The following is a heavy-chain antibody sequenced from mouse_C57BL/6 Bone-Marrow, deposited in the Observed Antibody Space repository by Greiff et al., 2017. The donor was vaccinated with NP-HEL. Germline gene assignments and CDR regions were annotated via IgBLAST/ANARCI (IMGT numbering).Heavy chain of an antibody. CDR2: ISSGSSTI. Sequence: EVKLVESGGGLVKPGGSLKLSCAASGFTFSDYGMHWVRQAPEKGLEWVAYISSGSSTIYYADTVKGRFTISRDNAKNTLFLQMTSLRSEDTAMYYCARIDGYSYYYAMDYWGQGTSVTVSS. J-gene: IGHJ4*01. CDR3: ARIDGYSYYYAMDY. V-gene: IGHV5-17*01. CDR1: GFTFSDYG. D-gene: IGHD2-3*01.